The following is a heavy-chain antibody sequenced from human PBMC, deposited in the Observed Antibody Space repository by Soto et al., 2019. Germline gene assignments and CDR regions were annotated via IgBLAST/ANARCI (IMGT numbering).Heavy chain of an antibody. CDR1: GGSISSGGYS. CDR3: ARAHYGDSGYGMDV. D-gene: IGHD4-17*01. Sequence: QLQLQESGSGLVKPSQTLSLTCAVSGGSISSGGYSWSWIRQPPGKGLEWIGYIQHGGSTYYNPSLKRRVTISADRCKHQSPLKTTSVTPAAPAVYYCARAHYGDSGYGMDVWGQGTTVTASS. J-gene: IGHJ6*02. CDR2: IQHGGST. V-gene: IGHV4-30-2*01.